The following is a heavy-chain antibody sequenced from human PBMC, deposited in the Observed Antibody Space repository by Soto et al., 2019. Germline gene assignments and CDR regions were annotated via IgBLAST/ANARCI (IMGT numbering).Heavy chain of an antibody. Sequence: PGGSLRLSCAASGFTFSDHYMDWVRQAPGKGLEWVGRIRNKANSYATEYAASVKGRFTISRDDSKNSLYLQMNSLRTEDTAVYYCARVPLVAGAGAPRGWFDPWGQGTLVPVSS. D-gene: IGHD2-21*01. V-gene: IGHV3-72*01. CDR1: GFTFSDHY. CDR2: IRNKANSYAT. J-gene: IGHJ5*02. CDR3: ARVPLVAGAGAPRGWFDP.